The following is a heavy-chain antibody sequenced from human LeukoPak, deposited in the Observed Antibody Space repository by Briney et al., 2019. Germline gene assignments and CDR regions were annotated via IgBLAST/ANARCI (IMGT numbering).Heavy chain of an antibody. Sequence: ASVKVSCKASGYTFTSYGISWVRQAPGQGLEWMGWISAYNGNTNYAQKFQGRVTMTRDTSISTAYMELSRLRSDDTAVYYCARESGYCGGDCYSRYWGQGTLVTVSS. CDR1: GYTFTSYG. D-gene: IGHD2-21*02. CDR2: ISAYNGNT. CDR3: ARESGYCGGDCYSRY. J-gene: IGHJ4*01. V-gene: IGHV1-18*01.